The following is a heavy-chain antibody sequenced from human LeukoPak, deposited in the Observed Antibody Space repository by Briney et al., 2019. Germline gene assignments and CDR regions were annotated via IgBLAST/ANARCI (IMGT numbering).Heavy chain of an antibody. CDR1: GGSISSYY. CDR2: IYDSGST. V-gene: IGHV4-59*01. Sequence: SETLSLTCTVSGGSISSYYWSWIRQPPGKGLEWIGNIYDSGSTNYNPSLKSRLTISVDTSKNQCSLKLSSVTAADTAVYYCARQSISGSSLSYFDYRGQGTLVTVSS. D-gene: IGHD3-22*01. J-gene: IGHJ4*02. CDR3: ARQSISGSSLSYFDY.